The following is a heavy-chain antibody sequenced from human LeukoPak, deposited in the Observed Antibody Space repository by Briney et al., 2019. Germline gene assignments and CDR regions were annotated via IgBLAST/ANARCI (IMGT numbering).Heavy chain of an antibody. CDR2: IYYIGST. Sequence: PSETLSLTCTVSGGSISSYYWSWIRQPSGKGLEWIGYIYYIGSTNYNPSLKSRVTISVDTSKNQFSLKLSSVTAADTAVYYCARDYAFDIWGQGTMVTVSS. CDR3: ARDYAFDI. CDR1: GGSISSYY. J-gene: IGHJ3*02. V-gene: IGHV4-59*01.